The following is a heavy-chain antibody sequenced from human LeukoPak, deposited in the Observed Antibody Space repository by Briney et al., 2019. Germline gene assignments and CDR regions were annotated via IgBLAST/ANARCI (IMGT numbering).Heavy chain of an antibody. CDR2: INPKSGGT. D-gene: IGHD5-12*01. CDR1: GYTFTDYF. V-gene: IGHV1-2*02. Sequence: GASVKVSCKASGYTFTDYFMNWVRQAPGQGLEWMGWINPKSGGTVYAQKFQGRVTMTTDTSISTAYMEVRWLRSEDTAVYYCARAGYSDYDYPLDGFDIWGQGTMVTVSS. CDR3: ARAGYSDYDYPLDGFDI. J-gene: IGHJ3*02.